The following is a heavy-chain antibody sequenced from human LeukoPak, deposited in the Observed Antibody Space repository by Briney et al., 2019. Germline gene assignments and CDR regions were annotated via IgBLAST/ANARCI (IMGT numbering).Heavy chain of an antibody. CDR3: VRGRRGIAARPEIFDY. V-gene: IGHV1-69*05. D-gene: IGHD6-6*01. Sequence: SVKVSCKASGGTFSSYAISWVRQAPGQGLEWMGGIIPIFGTANYAQKFQGRVTITTDESTSTAYMELSSLRSEDTAVYYCVRGRRGIAARPEIFDYWGQGTLVTVSS. CDR1: GGTFSSYA. J-gene: IGHJ4*02. CDR2: IIPIFGTA.